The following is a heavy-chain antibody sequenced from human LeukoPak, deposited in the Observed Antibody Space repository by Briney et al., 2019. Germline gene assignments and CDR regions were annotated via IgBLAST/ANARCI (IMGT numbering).Heavy chain of an antibody. CDR1: GFTVSSNY. CDR3: AKDIAAAADY. D-gene: IGHD6-13*01. V-gene: IGHV3-23*01. J-gene: IGHJ4*02. Sequence: PGGSLRLSCAASGFTVSSNYMSWVRQAPGKGLEWVSAISGSGGSTYYADSVKGRFTISRDNSKNTLYLQMNSLRAEDTAVYYCAKDIAAAADYWGQGTLVTVSS. CDR2: ISGSGGST.